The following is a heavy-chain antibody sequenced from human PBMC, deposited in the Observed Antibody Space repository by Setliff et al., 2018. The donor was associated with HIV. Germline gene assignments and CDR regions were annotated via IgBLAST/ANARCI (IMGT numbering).Heavy chain of an antibody. J-gene: IGHJ4*02. V-gene: IGHV4-34*01. D-gene: IGHD6-13*01. CDR3: AREYSSSWYRYFDY. Sequence: PSETLSLTCAVYGGSFSGYYWSWIRQPPGKGLEWIGEINDSGSTNNNPSLKSRVAMSVDTSKNQFSLKLSSVTAADTAVYYCAREYSSSWYRYFDYWGQGTLVTVSS. CDR1: GGSFSGYY. CDR2: INDSGST.